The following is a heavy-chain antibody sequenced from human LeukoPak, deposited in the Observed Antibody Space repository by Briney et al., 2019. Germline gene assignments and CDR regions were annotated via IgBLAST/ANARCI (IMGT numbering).Heavy chain of an antibody. V-gene: IGHV3-7*01. D-gene: IGHD3-3*01. CDR2: IKQDGSEK. CDR3: ARSSPARSIWSGYPDLVDY. Sequence: GGSLRLSCAASGFTFSSYWMSWVRQAPGKGLEWVANIKQDGSEKYYVDSVKGRFTISRDNAKNSLYLQMNSLRAEDTAVYYCARSSPARSIWSGYPDLVDYWGQGTLVTVSS. J-gene: IGHJ4*02. CDR1: GFTFSSYW.